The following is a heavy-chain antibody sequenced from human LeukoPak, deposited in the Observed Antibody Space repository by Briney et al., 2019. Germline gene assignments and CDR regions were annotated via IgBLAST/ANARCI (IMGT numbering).Heavy chain of an antibody. Sequence: PGGSLRLSCAGSGFTFSNYWMSWVRQAPGKGLEWVANIKQDGSEKDYLDSVKGRFTISRDNAKKSLYLQMNSLRAEDTAIYYCAKGIGYSNSGLDYWGQGSLVSVSS. V-gene: IGHV3-7*01. CDR3: AKGIGYSNSGLDY. J-gene: IGHJ4*02. CDR1: GFTFSNYW. D-gene: IGHD6-6*01. CDR2: IKQDGSEK.